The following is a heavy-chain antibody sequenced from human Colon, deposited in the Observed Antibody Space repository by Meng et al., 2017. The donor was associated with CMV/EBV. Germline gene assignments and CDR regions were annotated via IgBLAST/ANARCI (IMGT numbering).Heavy chain of an antibody. D-gene: IGHD2-2*02. J-gene: IGHJ6*02. Sequence: GGSLRLSCVASGFTFSNYEMHWVRQSPGKGLEWISYLDISDNILYYADSVKGRFTTSSDSVKNAVYLQMNSLRAEDTAVYYCARDLALVVPAAIRRSYYYYGMDVWGQGTTVTVSS. V-gene: IGHV3-48*03. CDR2: LDISDNIL. CDR3: ARDLALVVPAAIRRSYYYYGMDV. CDR1: GFTFSNYE.